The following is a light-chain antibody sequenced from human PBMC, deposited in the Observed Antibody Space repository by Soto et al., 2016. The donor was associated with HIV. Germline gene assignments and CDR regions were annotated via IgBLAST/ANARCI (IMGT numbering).Light chain of an antibody. CDR3: QQSYSTPLT. J-gene: IGKJ4*01. V-gene: IGKV1-5*03. CDR2: KAS. CDR1: QSINSW. Sequence: DIQMTQSPSTLSASVGDRVTITCRASQSINSWLAWYQQKAGKAPKLLIYKASSLESGVPSRFSGSGSGTDFTLTISSLQPEDFATYYCQQSYSTPLTFGGGTKVEIK.